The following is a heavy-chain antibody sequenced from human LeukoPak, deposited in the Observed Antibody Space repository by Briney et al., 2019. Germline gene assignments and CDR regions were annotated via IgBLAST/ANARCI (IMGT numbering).Heavy chain of an antibody. D-gene: IGHD3-22*01. J-gene: IGHJ1*01. CDR1: GFTFSSYA. Sequence: QPGGSLRLSCAASGFTFSSYAMSWVRQAPGKGLEWVSAIIGSGGRTYYADSVKGRFTISRDNSKNTLYLQMNSLRAEDTAVYYCAKDGGINSGYYYGEYFQHWGQGTLVTVSS. V-gene: IGHV3-23*01. CDR3: AKDGGINSGYYYGEYFQH. CDR2: IIGSGGRT.